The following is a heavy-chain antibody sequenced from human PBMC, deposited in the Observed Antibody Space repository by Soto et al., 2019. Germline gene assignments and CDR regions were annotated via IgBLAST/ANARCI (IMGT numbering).Heavy chain of an antibody. Sequence: EVQLVESGGGLVQPGGSLRLSCAASGFTFSSYAMHWVRQAPGKGLEYVSAISSNGGSTYYANSVKGRFTISRDKTKNTLYLQSGSVRAEDMCVYYCARGGSGSYYFDYWGQGTLVTVSS. J-gene: IGHJ4*02. CDR3: ARGGSGSYYFDY. CDR1: GFTFSSYA. D-gene: IGHD1-26*01. V-gene: IGHV3-64*01. CDR2: ISSNGGST.